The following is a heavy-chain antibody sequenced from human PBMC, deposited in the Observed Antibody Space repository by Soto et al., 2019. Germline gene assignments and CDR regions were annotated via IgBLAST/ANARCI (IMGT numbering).Heavy chain of an antibody. D-gene: IGHD3-22*01. CDR1: GGSISSSSYY. J-gene: IGHJ6*02. CDR3: ARQRIVVVITTKYYYGMDV. Sequence: PSETQSLTSPVSGGSISSSSYYWGWIRQPPGKGLEWIGSIYYSGSTYYNPSLKSRVTISVDTSKNQFSLKLSSVTAADTAVYYCARQRIVVVITTKYYYGMDVWGQGTTVTVSS. V-gene: IGHV4-39*01. CDR2: IYYSGST.